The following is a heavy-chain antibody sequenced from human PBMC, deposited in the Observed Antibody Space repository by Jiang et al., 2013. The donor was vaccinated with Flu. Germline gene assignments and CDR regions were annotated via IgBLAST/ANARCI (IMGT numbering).Heavy chain of an antibody. V-gene: IGHV4-38-2*01. CDR3: VTSFAVVAVDSFHI. CDR2: FFHSGST. Sequence: GLVKPSETLSLTCVVSGYYINSGYYWGWVRQSPGKGLEWIGSFFHSGSTYYNPSLKSRVTVSPDRSRNLFSLHVRSVTAADTALYYCVTSFAVVAVDSFHIWGQGTMVTVSS. D-gene: IGHD2-15*01. J-gene: IGHJ3*02. CDR1: GYYINSGYY.